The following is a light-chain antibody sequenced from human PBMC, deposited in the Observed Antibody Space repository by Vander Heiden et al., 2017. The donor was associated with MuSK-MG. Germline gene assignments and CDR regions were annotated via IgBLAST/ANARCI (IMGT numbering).Light chain of an antibody. CDR2: WAS. CDR1: QSVLYSSNNKNY. CDR3: QQYYSSHALT. J-gene: IGKJ4*01. Sequence: DIVMTPSHDSLAVSLGERATINCKSSQSVLYSSNNKNYLAWYQQKPGQPPKLLMYWASTRESGVPDRFSGSGSGTDFTLTISSLQAEDVAVYYCQQYYSSHALTFGGGTKVEIK. V-gene: IGKV4-1*01.